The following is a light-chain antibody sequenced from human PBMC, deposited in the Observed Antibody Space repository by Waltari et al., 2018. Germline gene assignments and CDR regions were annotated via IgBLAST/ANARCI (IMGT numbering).Light chain of an antibody. CDR3: QQYDGIVVT. J-gene: IGKJ4*01. Sequence: RASQSVRSISLTLYRQKLGQAPRLLIYGTSSRATGIPDRFSGSGSGTDFTLTISRLEPEDFAVYYCQQYDGIVVTFGGGTKVEI. CDR1: QSVRSIS. CDR2: GTS. V-gene: IGKV3-20*01.